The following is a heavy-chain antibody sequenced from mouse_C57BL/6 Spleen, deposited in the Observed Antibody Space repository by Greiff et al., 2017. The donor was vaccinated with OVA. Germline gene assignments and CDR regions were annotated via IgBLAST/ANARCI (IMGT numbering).Heavy chain of an antibody. CDR3: ARASGYSNYEGFYAMDY. J-gene: IGHJ4*01. Sequence: EVHLVESGGGLVKPGGSLKLSCAASGFTFSSYAMSWVRQTPEKRLEWVATISDGGSYTYYPDNVKGRFTISRDNAKNNLYLQMSHLKSEDTAMYYCARASGYSNYEGFYAMDYWGQGTSVTVSS. CDR1: GFTFSSYA. V-gene: IGHV5-4*01. D-gene: IGHD2-5*01. CDR2: ISDGGSYT.